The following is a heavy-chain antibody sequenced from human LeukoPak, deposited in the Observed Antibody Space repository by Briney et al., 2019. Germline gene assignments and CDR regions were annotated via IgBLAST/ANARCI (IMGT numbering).Heavy chain of an antibody. CDR3: ARVGYYASGPFSYFDY. CDR1: GFTFSGYA. CDR2: ISYDGSNE. D-gene: IGHD3-10*01. Sequence: GGSLRLSCAASGFTFSGYAMHWVRQAPGKGLEWVAVISYDGSNEYYADSVKGRFTISRDNSKNTLYLQMNSLNVEDTAVYYCARVGYYASGPFSYFDYWGQGTLVTVSS. V-gene: IGHV3-30-3*01. J-gene: IGHJ4*02.